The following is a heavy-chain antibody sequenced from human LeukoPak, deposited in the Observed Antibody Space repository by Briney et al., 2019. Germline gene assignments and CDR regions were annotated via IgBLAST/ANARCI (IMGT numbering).Heavy chain of an antibody. J-gene: IGHJ4*02. V-gene: IGHV4-61*02. CDR2: ISSSGST. D-gene: IGHD3-10*01. CDR1: GDSISSGDYY. Sequence: PSQTLSLTCTVSGDSISSGDYYWSWLRQPAGTGLEWLGRISSSGSTNYNPSLKSRVTISVDKSKNQFSLKLSSVTAADTAVYYCARDISYGSGNDYWGQGTLVTVSS. CDR3: ARDISYGSGNDY.